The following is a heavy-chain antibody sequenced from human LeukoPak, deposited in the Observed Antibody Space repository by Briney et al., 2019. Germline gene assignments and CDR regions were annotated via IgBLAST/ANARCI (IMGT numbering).Heavy chain of an antibody. CDR1: GYTFTSYG. CDR2: ISAYNSNT. D-gene: IGHD1-26*01. V-gene: IGHV1-18*01. Sequence: ASVKVSCKASGYTFTSYGFSWVRQAPGQGLEWMGWISAYNSNTHYAQKLQGRVTMTTDTSTSTAYMEVRSLRSGDTAVYYCAREVGRGFDYWGQGTLVTVSS. J-gene: IGHJ4*02. CDR3: AREVGRGFDY.